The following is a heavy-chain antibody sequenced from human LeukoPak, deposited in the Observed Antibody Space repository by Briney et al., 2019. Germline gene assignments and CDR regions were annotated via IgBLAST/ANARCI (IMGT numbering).Heavy chain of an antibody. Sequence: PSQTLSLTCTVSGGSISSGSYYWSWIRQPAGKGLEWIRRIYTSGSTNYNPSLKSRVTISLDTSKNQFSLKLSSVTASDTAVYYCARGPYIYNYGMDVWGQGTTVTVSS. J-gene: IGHJ6*02. CDR1: GGSISSGSYY. CDR3: ARGPYIYNYGMDV. D-gene: IGHD2-2*02. V-gene: IGHV4-61*02. CDR2: IYTSGST.